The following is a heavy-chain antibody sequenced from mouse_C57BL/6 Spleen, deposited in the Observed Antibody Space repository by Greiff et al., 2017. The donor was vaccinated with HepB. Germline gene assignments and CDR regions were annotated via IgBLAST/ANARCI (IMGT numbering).Heavy chain of an antibody. J-gene: IGHJ4*01. CDR2: IDPANGNT. CDR3: ARYDYDRAYAMDY. V-gene: IGHV14-3*01. CDR1: GFNIKNTY. Sequence: EVQRVESVAELVRPGASVKLSCTASGFNIKNTYMHWVKQRPEQGLEWIGRIDPANGNTKYAPKFQGKATITADTSSNTAYLQLSSLTSEDTAIYYCARYDYDRAYAMDYWGQGTSVTVSS. D-gene: IGHD2-4*01.